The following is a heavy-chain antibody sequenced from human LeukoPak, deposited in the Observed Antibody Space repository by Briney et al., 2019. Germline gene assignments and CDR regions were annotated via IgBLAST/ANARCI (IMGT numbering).Heavy chain of an antibody. Sequence: SETLSLTCTVSGGSISGYYWSWIRQPPGKAPEWIGYISHRGSTKYNFSLKSRVTMSVDTSKNQFSLKLSSVIAADTAMYYCARGLEGVAGWFDPWGQGTLVTVSS. CDR1: GGSISGYY. CDR3: ARGLEGVAGWFDP. D-gene: IGHD1-26*01. V-gene: IGHV4-59*01. J-gene: IGHJ5*02. CDR2: ISHRGST.